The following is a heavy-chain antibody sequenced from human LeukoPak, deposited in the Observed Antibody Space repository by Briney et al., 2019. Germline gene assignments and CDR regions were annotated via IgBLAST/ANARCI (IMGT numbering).Heavy chain of an antibody. CDR1: GYTFMSYG. J-gene: IGHJ4*02. Sequence: GASVKVSCKASGYTFMSYGISWVRQAPGQGLEWMGWISGYDGNTNYAQKLQGRVAMTRDTSTNTAYMDLRSLRSDGTAVYYCARDDGYSYRKGVDRFDYWGQGTLVTVSS. CDR2: ISGYDGNT. V-gene: IGHV1-18*01. CDR3: ARDDGYSYRKGVDRFDY. D-gene: IGHD5-18*01.